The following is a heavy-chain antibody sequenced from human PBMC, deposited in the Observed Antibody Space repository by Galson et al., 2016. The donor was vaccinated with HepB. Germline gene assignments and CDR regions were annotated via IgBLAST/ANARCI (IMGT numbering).Heavy chain of an antibody. D-gene: IGHD5/OR15-5a*01. V-gene: IGHV3-15*01. J-gene: IGHJ4*02. CDR2: IKSRTDGGTT. Sequence: SWIRQLPGKGLEWVGRIKSRTDGGTTDFAAPVKGRFAISRDDSKSILYLQMNSLRTEDTAVYYCASRPPPYRVSYFDYWGQGILVTVSS. CDR3: ASRPPPYRVSYFDY.